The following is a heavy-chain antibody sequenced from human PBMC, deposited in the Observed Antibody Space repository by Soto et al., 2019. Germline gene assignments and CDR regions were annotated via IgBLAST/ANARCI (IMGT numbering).Heavy chain of an antibody. CDR3: ARQVDDRYYDSYAPTRLRHYYYYYGMDV. V-gene: IGHV5-51*01. J-gene: IGHJ6*02. CDR2: IYPGDSDT. D-gene: IGHD3-22*01. Sequence: PGESLKISCKGSGYSFTSYWIGWVRQMPGKGLEWMGIIYPGDSDTRYSPSFQGQVTISADKSISTAYLQWSSLKASDTAMYYCARQVDDRYYDSYAPTRLRHYYYYYGMDVWGQGTTVTVSS. CDR1: GYSFTSYW.